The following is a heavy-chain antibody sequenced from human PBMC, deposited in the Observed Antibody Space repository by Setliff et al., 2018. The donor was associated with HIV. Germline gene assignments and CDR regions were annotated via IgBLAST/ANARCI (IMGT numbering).Heavy chain of an antibody. D-gene: IGHD2-2*01. CDR2: IYYSVNN. CDR3: ARALGYCSTTSCYAEYFDY. Sequence: SETLSLTCAVSGVSITSHYWSWIRQPPGKGLEWIGFIYYSVNNNYNPSLKSRVSISVDTSKNQFSLALTSVTAADTAVYFCARALGYCSTTSCYAEYFDYWGQGTLVTVSS. V-gene: IGHV4-59*11. CDR1: GVSITSHY. J-gene: IGHJ4*02.